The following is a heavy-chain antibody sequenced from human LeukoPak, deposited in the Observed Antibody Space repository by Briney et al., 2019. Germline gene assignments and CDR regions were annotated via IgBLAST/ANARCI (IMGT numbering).Heavy chain of an antibody. CDR2: ISSSGSTI. V-gene: IGHV3-48*03. J-gene: IGHJ4*02. D-gene: IGHD6-19*01. Sequence: GGSLRLSCAASEFTFSSYEMNCVRQAPGEGLEWVSYISSSGSTIYYADSVKGRFTISRDNAKNSLYLQMNSLRVEDTAVYYCARGPHPYTSGWYHFDYWGQGTLVTVSS. CDR3: ARGPHPYTSGWYHFDY. CDR1: EFTFSSYE.